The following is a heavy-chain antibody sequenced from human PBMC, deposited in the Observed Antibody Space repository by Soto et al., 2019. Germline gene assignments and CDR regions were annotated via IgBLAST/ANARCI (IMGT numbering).Heavy chain of an antibody. CDR3: ARESIWGSYRPEDY. D-gene: IGHD3-16*02. Sequence: EVQLVESGGGLVKPGGSLRLSCAASGFTFSSYSMNWVRQAPGKGLEWVSSISSSSSYIYYADSVKGRFTISRDKAKNSLYLQMNSLRAEDTAVYYCARESIWGSYRPEDYWGQGTLVTVSS. CDR1: GFTFSSYS. V-gene: IGHV3-21*01. CDR2: ISSSSSYI. J-gene: IGHJ4*02.